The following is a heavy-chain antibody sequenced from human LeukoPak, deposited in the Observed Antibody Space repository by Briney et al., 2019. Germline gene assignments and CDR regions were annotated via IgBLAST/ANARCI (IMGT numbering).Heavy chain of an antibody. D-gene: IGHD1-26*01. CDR2: IIPIFGTA. J-gene: IGHJ3*02. CDR3: ASWGRGSYPSAFDI. Sequence: GASVKVSCKASGGTFSSYAISWVRQAPGQGLEWMGGIIPIFGTANYAQKFQGRVTITADKSTSTAYMELSSLRSEDTAVYYCASWGRGSYPSAFDIWGQGTMVTVSS. V-gene: IGHV1-69*06. CDR1: GGTFSSYA.